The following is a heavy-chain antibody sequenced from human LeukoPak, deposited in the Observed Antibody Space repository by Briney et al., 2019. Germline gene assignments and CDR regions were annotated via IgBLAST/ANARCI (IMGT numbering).Heavy chain of an antibody. Sequence: GGSLRLSCAASGFTFSSYGMHWVRQAPGKGLEWVAFIRYDGSNKYYADSVKGRFTISRDNSKNTLYLQMNSLRAEDTAVYYCAKAVYDFWSGYDWFDPWGQGTLVTVSS. CDR2: IRYDGSNK. D-gene: IGHD3-3*01. V-gene: IGHV3-30*02. CDR1: GFTFSSYG. J-gene: IGHJ5*02. CDR3: AKAVYDFWSGYDWFDP.